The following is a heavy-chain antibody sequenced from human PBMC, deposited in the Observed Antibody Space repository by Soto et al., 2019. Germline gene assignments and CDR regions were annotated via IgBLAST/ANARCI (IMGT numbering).Heavy chain of an antibody. CDR1: GYSFTSHY. D-gene: IGHD3-22*01. Sequence: ASVKVSCKAIGYSFTSHYMHWVRQAPGQGLEWMGWINPNSGGTNYAQKFQGWVTMTRDTSISTAYMELSRLGSDDTAVYYCARGPYYYDSSGYYTYWGQGTLVTVSS. CDR2: INPNSGGT. J-gene: IGHJ4*02. V-gene: IGHV1-2*04. CDR3: ARGPYYYDSSGYYTY.